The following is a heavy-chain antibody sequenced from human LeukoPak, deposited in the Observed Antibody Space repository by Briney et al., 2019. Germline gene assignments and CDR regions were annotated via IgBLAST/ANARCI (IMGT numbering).Heavy chain of an antibody. CDR2: IWVDGINK. CDR3: VRGRGPVDGFDI. CDR1: GFTFSSYG. J-gene: IGHJ3*02. V-gene: IGHV3-33*01. Sequence: GGSLRLSCAASGFTFSSYGMHWVRQAPGKGLEWVTVIWVDGINKYYADSVRGRFTISRDNSKNTLYLEMNSLRTEDTAVYYCVRGRGPVDGFDIWGQGTMVTVSS.